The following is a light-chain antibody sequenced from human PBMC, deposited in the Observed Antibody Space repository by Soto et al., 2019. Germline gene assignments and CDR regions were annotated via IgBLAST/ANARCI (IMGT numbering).Light chain of an antibody. J-gene: IGKJ1*01. V-gene: IGKV1-5*03. Sequence: DIQMTQSPSTLSASVGDRVTITCRASQSISGSLAWYQQKPGKAPKILISKASSLESGVPSRFSGSGSGTEFTLTISSLQPDDFATYYCQQYNSYSRTFGQGTKVEVK. CDR3: QQYNSYSRT. CDR2: KAS. CDR1: QSISGS.